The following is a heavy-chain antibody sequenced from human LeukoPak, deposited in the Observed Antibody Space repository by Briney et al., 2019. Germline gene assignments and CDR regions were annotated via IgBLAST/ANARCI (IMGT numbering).Heavy chain of an antibody. J-gene: IGHJ4*02. CDR1: GGTFCSYA. Sequence: SVKVSCKASGGTFCSYAISWVRQAPGQELEWMGGIIPIFGTANYAQKFQGRVTITADESTSTAYMELSSLRSEDTAVYYCARVGSTMVRLPDYWGQGTLVTVSS. CDR3: ARVGSTMVRLPDY. V-gene: IGHV1-69*13. CDR2: IIPIFGTA. D-gene: IGHD3-10*01.